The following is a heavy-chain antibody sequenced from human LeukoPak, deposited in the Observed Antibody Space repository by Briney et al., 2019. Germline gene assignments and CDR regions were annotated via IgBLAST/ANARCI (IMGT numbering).Heavy chain of an antibody. Sequence: SVKVSCKASGGTFSSYAISWVRQAPGQGLEWMGGIIPIFGTANYAQKFQGRVTITTDESTSTAYMELSSLRSEDTAVYYCARAPHNWNYKYYFDYWGQGTLVTVSS. CDR1: GGTFSSYA. CDR2: IIPIFGTA. CDR3: ARAPHNWNYKYYFDY. J-gene: IGHJ4*02. V-gene: IGHV1-69*05. D-gene: IGHD1-7*01.